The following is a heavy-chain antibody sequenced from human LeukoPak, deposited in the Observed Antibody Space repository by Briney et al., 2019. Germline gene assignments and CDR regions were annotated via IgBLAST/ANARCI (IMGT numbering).Heavy chain of an antibody. J-gene: IGHJ4*02. D-gene: IGHD6-19*01. CDR3: ARAGMAVAGTGGY. V-gene: IGHV1-2*06. Sequence: ASVKVSCKASGYTFTGYYMHWVRQAPGQGLEWMGRINPNSGGTNYAQKFQGRVTMTRDTSISTAYMELSRLRPDDTAVYYCARAGMAVAGTGGYWGQGTLVTVSS. CDR2: INPNSGGT. CDR1: GYTFTGYY.